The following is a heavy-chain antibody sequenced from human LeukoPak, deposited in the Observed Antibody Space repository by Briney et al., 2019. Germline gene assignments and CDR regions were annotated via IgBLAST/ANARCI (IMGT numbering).Heavy chain of an antibody. Sequence: ASVKVSCKASGGTFSSYAISWVRQAPGQGLEWMGRIIPILGIANYAQKFQGRVTITADKSTSTAYMELSSLRSEDTAVYYRARDDYYDSSGYNPTYYYYGMDVWGQGTTVTVSS. D-gene: IGHD3-22*01. CDR2: IIPILGIA. V-gene: IGHV1-69*04. CDR1: GGTFSSYA. CDR3: ARDDYYDSSGYNPTYYYYGMDV. J-gene: IGHJ6*02.